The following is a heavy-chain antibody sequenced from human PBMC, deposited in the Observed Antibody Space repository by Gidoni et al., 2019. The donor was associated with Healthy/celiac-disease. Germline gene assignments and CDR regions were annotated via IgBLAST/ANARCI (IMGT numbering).Heavy chain of an antibody. CDR3: ANSREGYNWLPFDY. CDR2: IYWDDDK. Sequence: QLTLKESGPTLVKPTQTLPLTCTFSGFSLTTSGVGVGWFRQPPGKALEWLALIYWDDDKRYSPSLKSRITITKDTSKNQVVLTMTNMDHVETATYYCANSREGYNWLPFDYWGQGTLVTVSS. J-gene: IGHJ4*02. V-gene: IGHV2-5*02. D-gene: IGHD1-1*01. CDR1: GFSLTTSGVG.